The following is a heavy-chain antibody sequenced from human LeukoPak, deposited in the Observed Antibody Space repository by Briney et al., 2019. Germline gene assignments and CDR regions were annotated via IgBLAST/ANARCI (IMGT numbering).Heavy chain of an antibody. CDR1: VGSISSYY. J-gene: IGHJ6*03. D-gene: IGHD3-3*01. CDR3: ARGPPGYYDPTIFGVVHMDV. CDR2: IYYIGST. V-gene: IGHV4-59*01. Sequence: SETLSLTCTVSVGSISSYYWSCIRQPPGEGLEWIGYIYYIGSTYYNPSLRSRVTIPVDTSKNQFSLKLSSVTAADTAVYYCARGPPGYYDPTIFGVVHMDVWGKGTTVTVSS.